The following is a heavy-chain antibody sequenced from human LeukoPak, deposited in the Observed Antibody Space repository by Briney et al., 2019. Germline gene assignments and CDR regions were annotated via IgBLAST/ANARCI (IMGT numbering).Heavy chain of an antibody. J-gene: IGHJ4*02. CDR2: IYHSGNT. D-gene: IGHD3-22*01. Sequence: KPSETLSLTCTVSGGSISSSSYYWGWIRQPPGKGLEWIGSIYHSGNTHYNPSLQSRVTISVDMSKSQFSLHLSSVTAADTAVYYCARYDRSGYFFHWGQGTLVTVSS. V-gene: IGHV4-39*07. CDR3: ARYDRSGYFFH. CDR1: GGSISSSSYY.